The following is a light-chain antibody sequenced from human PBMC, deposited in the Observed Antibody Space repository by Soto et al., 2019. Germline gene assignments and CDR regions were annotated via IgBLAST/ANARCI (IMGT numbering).Light chain of an antibody. CDR1: QDISSW. Sequence: DIQMTQSPSSVSASVGDSVTITCRASQDISSWLAWYQQKPGKAPNLLIYAASSLQSGVPSRFSGGGSGTDFTLTINSLQPEDIATYYCQQTDSFPRTFGQGTKVEVK. CDR3: QQTDSFPRT. J-gene: IGKJ1*01. CDR2: AAS. V-gene: IGKV1-12*01.